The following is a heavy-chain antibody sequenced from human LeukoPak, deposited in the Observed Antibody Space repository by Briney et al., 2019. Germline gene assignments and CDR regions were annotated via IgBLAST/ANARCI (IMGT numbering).Heavy chain of an antibody. Sequence: GGSLRLSCAASGFTFSSYGMHWVRQAPGKGLEWVAFIRYDGSNKYYADSVKGRFTISRDNSKNTLYLQMNSLRAEDTAVYYCARGFSWAAGTGNWFDPWGQGTLVTVSS. CDR2: IRYDGSNK. D-gene: IGHD6-13*01. CDR3: ARGFSWAAGTGNWFDP. J-gene: IGHJ5*02. CDR1: GFTFSSYG. V-gene: IGHV3-30*02.